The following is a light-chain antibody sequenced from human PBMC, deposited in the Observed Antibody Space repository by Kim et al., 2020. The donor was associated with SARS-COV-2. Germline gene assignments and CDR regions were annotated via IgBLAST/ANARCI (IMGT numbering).Light chain of an antibody. CDR1: QSLVHSDGNTY. Sequence: DVVMTQSPLSLPVTLGQPASISCRSSQSLVHSDGNTYLNWFQQRPGQSPRRLIYKVSNRDSGVPDRFSGSGSGTDFTLKISRVETEDVGVYYCMQGTQLPPYNFAQGPKLEIK. CDR2: KVS. CDR3: MQGTQLPPYN. J-gene: IGKJ2*01. V-gene: IGKV2-30*02.